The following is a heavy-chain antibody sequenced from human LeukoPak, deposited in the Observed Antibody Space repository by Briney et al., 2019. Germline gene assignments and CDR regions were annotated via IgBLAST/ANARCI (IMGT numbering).Heavy chain of an antibody. V-gene: IGHV3-23*01. CDR1: GFTFSSYE. D-gene: IGHD4-23*01. CDR2: ISGSGRSI. CDR3: AKTTAVATPPLYFQN. Sequence: GGSLRLSCAASGFTFSSYEMNWVRQAPGKGLEWVSSISGSGRSIYYADSVKGRFTISRDSSKNTLYLQMNSLRAEDTAVYYCAKTTAVATPPLYFQNWGQGTLVTVSS. J-gene: IGHJ1*01.